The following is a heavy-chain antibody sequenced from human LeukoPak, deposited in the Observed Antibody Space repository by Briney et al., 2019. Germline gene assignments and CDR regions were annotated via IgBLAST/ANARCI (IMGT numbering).Heavy chain of an antibody. CDR1: GGSISSSSYY. CDR3: ARGGGENWFDP. V-gene: IGHV4-39*01. CDR2: IYYSGST. J-gene: IGHJ5*02. D-gene: IGHD3-16*01. Sequence: SETLSLTCTVSGGSISSSSYYWGWIRQPPGKGLEWIGSIYYSGSTYYNPSLKSRVTISVDTSKNQFSLKLSSVTAADTAVYYCARGGGENWFDPWGQGTLVTVSS.